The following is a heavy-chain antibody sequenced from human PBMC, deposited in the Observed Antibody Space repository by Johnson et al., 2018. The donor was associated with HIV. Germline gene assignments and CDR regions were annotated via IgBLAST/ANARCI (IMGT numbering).Heavy chain of an antibody. Sequence: VQLVESGGGLVQPGGSLKLSCAASGFTFSGSAMHWVRQASGKGLEWVGRIRSKANSYATAYAASVKGRFTISRDDSKNTAYLQMNSLTPEDTAVYYCASTIDIVPTGRSYDAFDIWGQGTLVTVSS. D-gene: IGHD5-12*01. CDR2: IRSKANSYAT. CDR3: ASTIDIVPTGRSYDAFDI. V-gene: IGHV3-73*02. CDR1: GFTFSGSA. J-gene: IGHJ3*02.